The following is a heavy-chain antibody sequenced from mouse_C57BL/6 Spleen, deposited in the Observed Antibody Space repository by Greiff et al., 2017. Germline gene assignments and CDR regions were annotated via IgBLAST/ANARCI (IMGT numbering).Heavy chain of an antibody. D-gene: IGHD1-1*01. CDR3: ASPIYYYGSSYERGAMDY. CDR1: GYTFTGYW. V-gene: IGHV1-9*01. Sequence: QVQLQQSGAELMKPGASVKLSCKATGYTFTGYWIEWVKQRPGHGLEWIGEILPGSGSTNYNEKFKGKATFTADTSSNTAYMQLSSLTTEDSAIYYWASPIYYYGSSYERGAMDYWGQGTSVTVSS. CDR2: ILPGSGST. J-gene: IGHJ4*01.